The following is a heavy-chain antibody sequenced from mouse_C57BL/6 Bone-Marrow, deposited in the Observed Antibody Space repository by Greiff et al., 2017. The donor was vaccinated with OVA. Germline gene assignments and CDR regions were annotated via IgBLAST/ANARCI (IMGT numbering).Heavy chain of an antibody. J-gene: IGHJ3*01. CDR1: GYSITSGYY. CDR3: ASEVRFAY. CDR2: ISYDGSN. D-gene: IGHD2-13*01. V-gene: IGHV3-6*01. Sequence: ESGPGLVKPSQSLSLTCSVTGYSITSGYYWNWIRQFPGNKLEWMGYISYDGSNNYNPSLKNRISITRDTSKNQFFLKLNSVTTEDTATYYCASEVRFAYWGQGTLVTVSA.